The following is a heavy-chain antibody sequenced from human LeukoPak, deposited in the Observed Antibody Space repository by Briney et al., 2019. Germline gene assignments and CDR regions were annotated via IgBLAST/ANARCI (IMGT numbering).Heavy chain of an antibody. CDR1: GGTFSSYA. D-gene: IGHD7-27*01. Sequence: ASVKVSCKASGGTFSSYAISWVRQAPGQGLEWMGRIIPILGIANYAQKFQGRVTITADKSTSTAYMELSSLRSEDTAVYYCASLGKEGAADYWGQGTLVTVSS. J-gene: IGHJ4*02. CDR3: ASLGKEGAADY. CDR2: IIPILGIA. V-gene: IGHV1-69*04.